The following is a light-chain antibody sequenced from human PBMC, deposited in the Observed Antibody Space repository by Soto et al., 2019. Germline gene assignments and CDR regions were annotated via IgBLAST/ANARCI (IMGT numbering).Light chain of an antibody. CDR1: QTISSW. V-gene: IGKV1-5*01. CDR3: HPSYLQLP. J-gene: IGKJ4*01. Sequence: DIQMTKSPATLSGSVGYRVTITCRASQTISSWLAWYQQKPGKAPKLLIYDASNLETGVPSRFSGSGSGTDFTFTISCLQPDDIPTYYCHPSYLQLPLAGGTKVDNK. CDR2: DAS.